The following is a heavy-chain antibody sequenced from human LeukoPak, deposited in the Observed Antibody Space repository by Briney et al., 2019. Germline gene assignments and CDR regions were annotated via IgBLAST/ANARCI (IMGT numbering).Heavy chain of an antibody. J-gene: IGHJ1*01. CDR2: IYSGGST. D-gene: IGHD3-10*01. V-gene: IGHV3-66*01. Sequence: GSLRLSCAASGLTISNNFMGWVRQAPGKGPEWVSLIYSGGSTYSADSVKGRFTISRDNSKNTLHLQMNSLRAEDTAVYYCARDTDYYGSGRHGYFDHWGQGTLVTVSS. CDR1: GLTISNNF. CDR3: ARDTDYYGSGRHGYFDH.